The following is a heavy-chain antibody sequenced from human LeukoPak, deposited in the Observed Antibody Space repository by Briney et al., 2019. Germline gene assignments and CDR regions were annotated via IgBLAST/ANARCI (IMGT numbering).Heavy chain of an antibody. CDR2: IKQDGSEK. CDR3: ARNAYYDFWSGYYVGY. Sequence: GGSLRLSCAASGFTFSSYWMSWVRQAPGKGLEWVANIKQDGSEKYYVDSVKGRFTISRDNAKNSLYLQMNSLRAEDTAVYYCARNAYYDFWSGYYVGYWGQGTLVTVSS. D-gene: IGHD3-3*01. J-gene: IGHJ4*02. CDR1: GFTFSSYW. V-gene: IGHV3-7*01.